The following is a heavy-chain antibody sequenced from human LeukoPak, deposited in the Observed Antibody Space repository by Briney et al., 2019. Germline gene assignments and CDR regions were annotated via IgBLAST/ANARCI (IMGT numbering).Heavy chain of an antibody. CDR2: IDHSGST. V-gene: IGHV4-34*01. CDR3: ARLRDYYDSLD. Sequence: SETLSLTCAVYGMSFSSYYWSWIRQPPGKGLEWTGAIDHSGSTNYNPSLKSRVTISIDTSRNQCSLKLTSVTAADTAVYYCARLRDYYDSLDWGQGTLVTVSS. J-gene: IGHJ4*02. CDR1: GMSFSSYY. D-gene: IGHD3-22*01.